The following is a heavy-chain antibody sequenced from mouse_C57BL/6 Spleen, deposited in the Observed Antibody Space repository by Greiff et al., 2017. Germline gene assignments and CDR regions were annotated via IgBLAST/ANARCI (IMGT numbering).Heavy chain of an antibody. Sequence: EVKLVESEGGLVQPGSSMKLSCTASGFTFSDYYMAWVRQVPEKGLEWVANINYDGSSTYYLDSLKSRFIISRDNAKNLLYLQMSSLKSEDTATYYCARDSAVVYFDYWGQGTTLTVAS. CDR3: ARDSAVVYFDY. CDR1: GFTFSDYY. J-gene: IGHJ2*01. V-gene: IGHV5-16*01. CDR2: INYDGSST.